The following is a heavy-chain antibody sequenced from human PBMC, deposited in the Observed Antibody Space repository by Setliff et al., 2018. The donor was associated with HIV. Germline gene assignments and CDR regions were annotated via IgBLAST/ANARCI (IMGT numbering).Heavy chain of an antibody. Sequence: PSETLSLTCTVSGDSITNSFYFWAWIRQPPGKGLEWIGNIYYNGSTYSTPSLKSRVTISVDTSKNQFSLKLSSVTAADTAMYYCARRGGLVRGVITYYYMDVWGIGTTVTVSS. V-gene: IGHV4-39*01. CDR3: ARRGGLVRGVITYYYMDV. J-gene: IGHJ6*03. D-gene: IGHD3-10*01. CDR1: GDSITNSFYF. CDR2: IYYNGST.